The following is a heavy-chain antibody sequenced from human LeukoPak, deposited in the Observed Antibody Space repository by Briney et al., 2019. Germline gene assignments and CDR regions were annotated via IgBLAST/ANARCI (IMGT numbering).Heavy chain of an antibody. Sequence: PSETLSLTCTVSGGSISSYYWSWIRQPPGKGLEWIGYFSYSGSTNYSPSLKSRVTIAVDTSKNQFSLKLSSVTTADTAVYYCARDAVVAGPLDSWGQGILVTVSS. CDR3: ARDAVVAGPLDS. CDR2: FSYSGST. D-gene: IGHD6-19*01. V-gene: IGHV4-59*01. CDR1: GGSISSYY. J-gene: IGHJ5*01.